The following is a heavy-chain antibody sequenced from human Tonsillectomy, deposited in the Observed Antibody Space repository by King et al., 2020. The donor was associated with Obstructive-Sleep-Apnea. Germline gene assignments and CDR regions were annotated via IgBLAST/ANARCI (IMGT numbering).Heavy chain of an antibody. D-gene: IGHD6-19*01. V-gene: IGHV4-59*08. Sequence: QLQESGPGLVKPSETLSLTCTVSGGSISSYYWSWIRQPPGKGLEGIGYIYYSGSTNYNPSLKSRVTISVDTSKNQFSLKLSSVTAADTAVYYCSSSGWYPGPFDYWGQGTLVTVSS. J-gene: IGHJ4*02. CDR3: SSSGWYPGPFDY. CDR2: IYYSGST. CDR1: GGSISSYY.